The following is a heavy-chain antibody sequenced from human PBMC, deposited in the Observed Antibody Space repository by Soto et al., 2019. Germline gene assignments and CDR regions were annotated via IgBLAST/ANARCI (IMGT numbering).Heavy chain of an antibody. D-gene: IGHD2-2*01. V-gene: IGHV3-49*03. J-gene: IGHJ4*02. CDR1: GFTFGDYA. CDR2: IRSKDFGGTR. CDR3: ARVSCTSTNCLYYFDS. Sequence: GGSLRLSCTASGFTFGDYAMSWFRQAPGKGLEWVGFIRSKDFGGTREYAASVKGRFTISRDDSQSIAYLQMNSLKTEDTAMYYCARVSCTSTNCLYYFDSWGQGTLVTVSS.